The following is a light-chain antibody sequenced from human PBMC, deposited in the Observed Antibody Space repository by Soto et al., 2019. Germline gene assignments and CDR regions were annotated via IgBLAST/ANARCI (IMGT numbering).Light chain of an antibody. V-gene: IGKV1-39*01. CDR2: AAS. CDR3: QQSYSTPIT. J-gene: IGKJ5*01. CDR1: QSISSY. Sequence: IPVTQSPSSLSASVGDRVTITCRASQSISSYLNWYQQKPGKAPKVLIYAASSLQSGVPSRFSGSGSGTDFTLTISSLQPEDFATYYCQQSYSTPITFGQGTRLEIK.